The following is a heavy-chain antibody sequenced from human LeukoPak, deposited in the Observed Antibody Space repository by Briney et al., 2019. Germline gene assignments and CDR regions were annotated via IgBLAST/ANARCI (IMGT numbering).Heavy chain of an antibody. CDR1: GGSFSGYY. J-gene: IGHJ4*02. D-gene: IGHD4-23*01. CDR3: ACGYGGPKFDY. V-gene: IGHV4-34*01. Sequence: SETLSLTCAVYGGSFSGYYWSWIRQPPGKGLEWIGEINHSGSTNYNPSLKSRVTISVDTSKNQFSLKLSSVTAADTAVYYCACGYGGPKFDYWGQGTLVTVSS. CDR2: INHSGST.